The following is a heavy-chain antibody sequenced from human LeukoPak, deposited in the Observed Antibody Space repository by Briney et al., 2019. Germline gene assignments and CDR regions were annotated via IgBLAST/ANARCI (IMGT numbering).Heavy chain of an antibody. V-gene: IGHV3-48*02. J-gene: IGHJ4*02. CDR1: GFTFSSYS. CDR2: ISSSSSTT. D-gene: IGHD1-1*01. Sequence: GGSLRLSCAASGFTFSSYSMNWVRQAPGKGLEWISHISSSSSTTSYADSVKGRFTISRDNVKESLYLQMNSLRDEDTAIYYCARAGQLGGQGTLVTVSS. CDR3: ARAGQL.